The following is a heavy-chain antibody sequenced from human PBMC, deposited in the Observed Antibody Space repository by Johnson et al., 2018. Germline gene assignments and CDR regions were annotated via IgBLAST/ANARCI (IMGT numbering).Heavy chain of an antibody. D-gene: IGHD4-17*01. V-gene: IGHV3-33*01. CDR2: IWYDGSNK. CDR3: ARGVDYGETPEGDACDI. J-gene: IGHJ3*02. Sequence: QVQLVQSGGGVVQPGRSLRLSCAASGFTFSSYGMHWVRQAPGKGLEWVAVIWYDGSNKYYADSVKGRFTISRDNSKDTRYLQMNSLRAVGTAVYYCARGVDYGETPEGDACDIWGQGTMVTVSS. CDR1: GFTFSSYG.